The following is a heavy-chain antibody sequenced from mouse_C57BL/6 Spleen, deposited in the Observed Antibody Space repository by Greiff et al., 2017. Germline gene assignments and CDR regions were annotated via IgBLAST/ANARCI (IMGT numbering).Heavy chain of an antibody. D-gene: IGHD3-2*02. Sequence: VQLQQPGAELVRPGSSVKLSCKASGYTFTSYWMDWVKQRPGQGLEWIGNIYPSDSETHYNQKFKDKATLTVDKSSSTAYMQLSSLTSEDSAVYYWAIDSSGSFAYWGQGTLVTVSA. V-gene: IGHV1-61*01. CDR2: IYPSDSET. CDR3: AIDSSGSFAY. CDR1: GYTFTSYW. J-gene: IGHJ3*01.